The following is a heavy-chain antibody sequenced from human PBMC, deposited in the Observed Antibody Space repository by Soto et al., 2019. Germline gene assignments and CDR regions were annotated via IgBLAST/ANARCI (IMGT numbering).Heavy chain of an antibody. CDR2: IIPIFGTA. CDR1: GGTFSSYA. J-gene: IGHJ6*02. CDR3: SGGLGYCSSTSGQKIYYYCGMDV. V-gene: IGHV1-69*13. Sequence: SVKVSCKASGGTFSSYAISWARQAPGQGLEWKGGIIPIFGTANYAKKFQGIVTITADESTSTAYMELSSLGSEDMAVYYRSGGLGYCSSTSGQKIYYYCGMDVWGQGTTVTVSS. D-gene: IGHD2-2*01.